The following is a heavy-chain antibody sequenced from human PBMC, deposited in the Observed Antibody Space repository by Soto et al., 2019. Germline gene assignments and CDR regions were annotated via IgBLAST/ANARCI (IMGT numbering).Heavy chain of an antibody. CDR3: ARDTITGLLDY. CDR1: GGSFSGYY. CDR2: INHSGST. V-gene: IGHV4-34*01. J-gene: IGHJ4*02. D-gene: IGHD2-8*02. Sequence: QVQLQQWGAGLLKPSETLSLTCAVYGGSFSGYYWTWIRQPPGTGLEWIGEINHSGSTNYNPSLNSRVPISVDTSKTQFSLKLTSVTAADTAVYYFARDTITGLLDYWGQGTLVTVSS.